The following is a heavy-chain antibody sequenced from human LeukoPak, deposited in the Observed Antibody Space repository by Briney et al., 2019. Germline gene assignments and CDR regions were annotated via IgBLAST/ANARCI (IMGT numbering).Heavy chain of an antibody. D-gene: IGHD3-22*01. CDR2: ISPYNGNT. CDR1: GYTFSSYG. J-gene: IGHJ4*02. CDR3: ARPYDGSGSTPDY. V-gene: IGHV1-18*01. Sequence: ASVKVSCKASGYTFSSYGVTWVRQAPGQRPEWMGWISPYNGNTNYAQKLQGRVTMTTDTSTNTAYMELWSLRSDDTAVYYCARPYDGSGSTPDYWGQGTPVTVSS.